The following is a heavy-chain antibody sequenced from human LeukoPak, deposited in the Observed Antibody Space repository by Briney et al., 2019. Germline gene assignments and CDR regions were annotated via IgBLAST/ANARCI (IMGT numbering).Heavy chain of an antibody. V-gene: IGHV3-48*02. CDR1: GFTFSSCS. CDR2: ISSSSSTI. J-gene: IGHJ4*02. Sequence: GGSLRLSCAASGFTFSSCSMNWVRQAPGKGLEWVSFISSSSSTIYYTDSVRGRFTISRDNAKNSLYLQMNSLRDEDTAVYYCARDLIRYFDYWGQGTLVTVSS. D-gene: IGHD3-16*01. CDR3: ARDLIRYFDY.